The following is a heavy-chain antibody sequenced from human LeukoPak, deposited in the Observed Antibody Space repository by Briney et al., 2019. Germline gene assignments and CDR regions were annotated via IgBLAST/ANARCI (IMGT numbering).Heavy chain of an antibody. Sequence: SETLSLTCTVSGGSIRSYYWGWIWQPARKGLEWIGRIYSSGSTNYNTSLKSRVTMSLDTSTNQFSLKLSSATAADTAVYDCARDGIFCTNGVSYPRWYFDLWGRGTLVTVSS. J-gene: IGHJ2*01. CDR2: IYSSGST. CDR1: GGSIRSYY. D-gene: IGHD2-8*01. CDR3: ARDGIFCTNGVSYPRWYFDL. V-gene: IGHV4-4*07.